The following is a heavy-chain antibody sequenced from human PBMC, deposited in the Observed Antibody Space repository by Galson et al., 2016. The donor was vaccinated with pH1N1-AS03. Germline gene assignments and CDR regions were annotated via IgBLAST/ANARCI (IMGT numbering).Heavy chain of an antibody. CDR3: AKDDNYDFWAGYFGPDF. Sequence: SVKVSCKASGYTFTAYYMHWVRQAPGQGLEWMGWINADSGDTNYAPKFRGLVTLTRDTSTSTAYMELSTLRSDDTAVYYCAKDDNYDFWAGYFGPDFWGQGTLITVSS. D-gene: IGHD3-3*01. CDR1: GYTFTAYY. V-gene: IGHV1-2*02. CDR2: INADSGDT. J-gene: IGHJ4*02.